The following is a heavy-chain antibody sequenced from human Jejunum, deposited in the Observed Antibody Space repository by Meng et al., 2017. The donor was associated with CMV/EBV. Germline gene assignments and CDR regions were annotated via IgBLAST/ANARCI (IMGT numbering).Heavy chain of an antibody. Sequence: WCAGMEHPSEALAFCWAFFVGSGSDYCRSVSRQPAGKGLEWIGLINNTGTISYSPSLESRVTMSLDTSENQLFLKLSSVTAADTAVYYCARAFCEYSNGYNYWGQGTLVTVSS. CDR1: VGSGSDYC. D-gene: IGHD3-22*01. CDR3: ARAFCEYSNGYNY. J-gene: IGHJ4*02. CDR2: INNTGTI. V-gene: IGHV4-59*10.